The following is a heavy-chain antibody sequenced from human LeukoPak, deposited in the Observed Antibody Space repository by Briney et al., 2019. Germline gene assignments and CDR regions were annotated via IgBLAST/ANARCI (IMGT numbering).Heavy chain of an antibody. V-gene: IGHV3-23*01. CDR3: AKDGAGAYYDSSGYYRY. CDR2: ISGSGGST. Sequence: GGSLRLSCAASGFTFSSYAMSWVRQAPGKGLEWVSAISGSGGSTYYADSVQGRFTISRDNSKNTLYLQMNSLRAEDTAVYYCAKDGAGAYYDSSGYYRYWGQGTLVTVSS. CDR1: GFTFSSYA. J-gene: IGHJ4*02. D-gene: IGHD3-22*01.